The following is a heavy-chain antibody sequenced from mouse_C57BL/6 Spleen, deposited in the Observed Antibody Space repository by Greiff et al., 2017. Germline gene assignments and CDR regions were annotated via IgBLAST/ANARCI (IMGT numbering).Heavy chain of an antibody. Sequence: DVKLQESGPELVKPGASVKISCKASGYTFTDYNMDWVKQSHGKSLEWIGDINPNNGGTNYNQKFKGKATLTVDKSSSTAYMELRSLTSEDTAVYYCAREGSHYFDYWGQGTTLTVSS. CDR2: INPNNGGT. CDR1: GYTFTDYN. J-gene: IGHJ2*01. CDR3: AREGSHYFDY. V-gene: IGHV1-18*01.